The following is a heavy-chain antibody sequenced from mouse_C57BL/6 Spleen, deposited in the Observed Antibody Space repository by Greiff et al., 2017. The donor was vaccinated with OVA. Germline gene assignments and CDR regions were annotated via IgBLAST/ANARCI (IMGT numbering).Heavy chain of an antibody. CDR2: ISNGGGST. D-gene: IGHD2-5*01. V-gene: IGHV5-12*01. CDR3: ARLIVKGYFDV. CDR1: GFTFSDYY. Sequence: EVQRVESGGGLVQPGGSLKLSCAASGFTFSDYYMYWVRQTPEKRLEWVAYISNGGGSTYYPDTVKGRFTISRDNAKNTLYLQMSRLKSEVTAMYYCARLIVKGYFDVWGTGTTVTVSS. J-gene: IGHJ1*03.